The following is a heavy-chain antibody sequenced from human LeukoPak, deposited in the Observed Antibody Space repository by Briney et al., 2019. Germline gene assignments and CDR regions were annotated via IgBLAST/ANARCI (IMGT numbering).Heavy chain of an antibody. J-gene: IGHJ6*03. D-gene: IGHD2-2*01. Sequence: SVKVSCKASGYTFTSYGISWVRQAPGQGLEWMGWISAYNGNTNYAQKPQGRVTMTTDTSTSTAYMELRSLRSDDTAVYYCARCRGDSVVRTGDYYMDVWGKGTTVTVSS. CDR1: GYTFTSYG. CDR2: ISAYNGNT. V-gene: IGHV1-18*01. CDR3: ARCRGDSVVRTGDYYMDV.